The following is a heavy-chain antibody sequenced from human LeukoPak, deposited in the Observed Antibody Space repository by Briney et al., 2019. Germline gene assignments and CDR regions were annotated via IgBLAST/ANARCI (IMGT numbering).Heavy chain of an antibody. Sequence: GRSLRLSCAASGFTFTSYAMHWVRQAPREGLEWVAAISYDGGNKLYADSVKGRFTIFRDNSKNTVYLQMTSLRAEDTAAYFCARVDSSGWLIYGMDVWGQGTTVIVSS. CDR1: GFTFTSYA. D-gene: IGHD6-19*01. V-gene: IGHV3-30-3*01. J-gene: IGHJ6*02. CDR2: ISYDGGNK. CDR3: ARVDSSGWLIYGMDV.